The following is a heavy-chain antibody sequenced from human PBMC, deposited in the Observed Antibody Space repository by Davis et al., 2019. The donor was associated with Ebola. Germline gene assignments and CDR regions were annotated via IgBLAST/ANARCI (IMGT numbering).Heavy chain of an antibody. CDR1: GDSVSGNSAA. V-gene: IGHV6-1*01. CDR3: ARGNYDFWSVWSDRNHLSYYYYYGMDV. CDR2: TYYRSKWYN. D-gene: IGHD3-3*01. J-gene: IGHJ6*04. Sequence: SETLSLTCAISGDSVSGNSAAWNWIRQSPSRGLEWLGRTYYRSKWYNDYEVSVKSRITINPDTSKNQFSLQLNSVTPEDTAVYYCARGNYDFWSVWSDRNHLSYYYYYGMDVWGKGTTVTVSS.